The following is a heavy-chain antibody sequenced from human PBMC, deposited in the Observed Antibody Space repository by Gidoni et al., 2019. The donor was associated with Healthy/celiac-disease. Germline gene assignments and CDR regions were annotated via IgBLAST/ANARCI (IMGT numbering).Heavy chain of an antibody. J-gene: IGHJ4*02. CDR2: ISYDGSNK. CDR3: AKDVGWIAAPAH. CDR1: SSYG. Sequence: SSYGMHWVRQAPGKGLDWVAVISYDGSNKYYADSVKGRFTISRDNSKNTLYLQMNSLRAEDTAVYYCAKDVGWIAAPAHWGQGTLVTVSS. V-gene: IGHV3-30*18. D-gene: IGHD6-6*01.